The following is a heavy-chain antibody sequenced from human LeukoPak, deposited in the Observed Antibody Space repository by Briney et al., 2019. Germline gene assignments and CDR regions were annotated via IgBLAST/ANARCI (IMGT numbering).Heavy chain of an antibody. CDR2: INPNSGGT. J-gene: IGHJ3*02. CDR1: GYTFTGYY. V-gene: IGHV1-2*02. Sequence: GASVKVSCKASGYTFTGYYMHWVRQAPGQGLEWMGWINPNSGGTNYAQKFQGRVTMTRDTSITKAYMELSRLRSDDTAVYYCARDLDYSGSYSNAFDIWGQGTMVTVSS. D-gene: IGHD1-26*01. CDR3: ARDLDYSGSYSNAFDI.